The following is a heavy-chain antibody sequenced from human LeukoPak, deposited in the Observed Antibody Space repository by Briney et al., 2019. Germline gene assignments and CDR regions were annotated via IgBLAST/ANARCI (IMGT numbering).Heavy chain of an antibody. CDR2: IYHSGST. CDR1: GGSTSSSSYY. J-gene: IGHJ5*02. Sequence: SETLSLTCTVSGGSTSSSSYYCGWIRQPPGKGLEWIGSIYHSGSTYYNPSLKSRVTLSVETSKNQFSLKLSSVTAADTAVYYCAGSTYDNWFDPWGQGTLVTVSS. D-gene: IGHD2-8*01. V-gene: IGHV4-39*01. CDR3: AGSTYDNWFDP.